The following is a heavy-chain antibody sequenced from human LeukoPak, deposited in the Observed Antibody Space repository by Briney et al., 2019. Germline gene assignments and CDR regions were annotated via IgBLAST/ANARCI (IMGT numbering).Heavy chain of an antibody. CDR3: ASNGGSSRPQNYYYYYYMDV. Sequence: GASVKVSCKASGYTFAGYYMHWVRQAPGQGLEGMGWINPNSGGTNYAQKFQGRVTMTRDTSISTAYMVLSRLRSDDTAVYYCASNGGSSRPQNYYYYYYMDVWGKGNTVTVSS. D-gene: IGHD1-26*01. CDR1: GYTFAGYY. CDR2: INPNSGGT. V-gene: IGHV1-2*02. J-gene: IGHJ6*03.